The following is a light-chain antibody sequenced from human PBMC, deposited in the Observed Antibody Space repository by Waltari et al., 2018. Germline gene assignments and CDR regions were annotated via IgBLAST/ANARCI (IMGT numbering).Light chain of an antibody. CDR2: WAS. CDR3: QQYYSSPFT. J-gene: IGKJ5*01. CDR1: QSVLYSSNNKNY. V-gene: IGKV4-1*01. Sequence: DIVMTQSPDSLAVSLGERATINCKSSQSVLYSSNNKNYLAWYQQKLGQPPKLLIYWASTLESGVPDRFSGSGSVADFTLTISSLQAEDVAVYYCQQYYSSPFTFGQGTRLEIK.